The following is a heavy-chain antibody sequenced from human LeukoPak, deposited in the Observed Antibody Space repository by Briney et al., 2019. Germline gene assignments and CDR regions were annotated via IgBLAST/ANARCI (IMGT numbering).Heavy chain of an antibody. V-gene: IGHV4-59*08. J-gene: IGHJ5*02. CDR1: GAPLNNYY. D-gene: IGHD4-17*01. CDR2: VDYSGST. CDR3: AMQVGIYGDYNNWFDP. Sequence: PSETLSLTCTVSGAPLNNYYWNWVRQPPGKEQEWIGNVDYSGSTRYNPSLKSRATMSLDSSKNQFSLRLTSVTAADMAVYYCAMQVGIYGDYNNWFDPWGQGARVTVSS.